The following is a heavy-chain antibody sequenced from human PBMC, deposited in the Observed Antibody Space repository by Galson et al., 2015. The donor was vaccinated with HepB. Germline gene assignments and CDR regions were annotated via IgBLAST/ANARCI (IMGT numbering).Heavy chain of an antibody. CDR3: VILSETTYAMDV. D-gene: IGHD1-1*01. CDR1: GYSFTGYY. Sequence: SVKVSCKASGYSFTGYYLHWVRQAPGQGLEWMGWINPKTGDVRSAQKFQGRVTMTRDSSINTAYMELNGLRSDDTAMFYCVILSETTYAMDVWGQGTTVTVSS. V-gene: IGHV1-2*02. CDR2: INPKTGDV. J-gene: IGHJ6*02.